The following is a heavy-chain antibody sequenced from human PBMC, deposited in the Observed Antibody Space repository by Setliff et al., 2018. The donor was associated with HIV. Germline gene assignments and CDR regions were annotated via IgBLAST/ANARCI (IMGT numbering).Heavy chain of an antibody. CDR1: GGSFSGYY. CDR2: INHSGST. CDR3: ARDPRAPRYCSGGSCYSQRRAFDI. Sequence: SETLSLTCAVYGGSFSGYYWNWIRQPPGKGLEWSGEINHSGSTNFNPSLKSRVTISVDTSKNQFSLKLSSVTAAYTAVYYCARDPRAPRYCSGGSCYSQRRAFDIWGKGTMVTVSS. D-gene: IGHD2-15*01. J-gene: IGHJ3*02. V-gene: IGHV4-34*01.